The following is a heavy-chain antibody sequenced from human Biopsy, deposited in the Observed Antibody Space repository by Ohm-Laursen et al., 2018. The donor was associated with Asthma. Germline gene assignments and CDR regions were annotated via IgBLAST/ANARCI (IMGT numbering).Heavy chain of an antibody. V-gene: IGHV1-69*13. D-gene: IGHD2-2*01. Sequence: ASVKVSCKSLGGTFNTYVIGWVRQAPEQGLEWMGEINSVFGTTTYPQKFQDRVTITADDSTSTVYMELSSLRSEDTAVYYCARKAGSCISRTCYSLDFWGQGTLVTVSS. CDR2: INSVFGTT. CDR1: GGTFNTYV. J-gene: IGHJ4*02. CDR3: ARKAGSCISRTCYSLDF.